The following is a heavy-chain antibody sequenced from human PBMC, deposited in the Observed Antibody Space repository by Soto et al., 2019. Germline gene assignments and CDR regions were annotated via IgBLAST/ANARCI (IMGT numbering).Heavy chain of an antibody. CDR1: GGSFNGYY. CDR2: INHSGST. Sequence: QVQLQQWGAGLWKPAETLSLTSAVYGGSFNGYYWSWIRQPSGKGLEWIGEINHSGSTNYNPSLKSRVTLSVDTSKNQFSLKLSSVTAADTAVYYCARGSGDYFSWFDPWGQGTLVTVSS. J-gene: IGHJ5*02. V-gene: IGHV4-34*01. CDR3: ARGSGDYFSWFDP. D-gene: IGHD4-17*01.